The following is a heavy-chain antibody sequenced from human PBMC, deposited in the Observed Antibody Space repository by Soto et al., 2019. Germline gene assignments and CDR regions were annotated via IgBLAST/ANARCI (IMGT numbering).Heavy chain of an antibody. CDR2: IIPIFGTA. CDR1: GGTFSSYA. D-gene: IGHD3-22*01. V-gene: IGHV1-69*01. J-gene: IGHJ3*02. CDR3: ARGMGSDHSIRPRPGDAFDI. Sequence: QVQLVQSGAEVKKPGSSVKVSCKASGGTFSSYAISWVRQAPGQGLEWMGGIIPIFGTAKYAQKFQGRVTITANESTSTDYMELSSLRSEDTAVYYCARGMGSDHSIRPRPGDAFDIWGQGTIVTVSS.